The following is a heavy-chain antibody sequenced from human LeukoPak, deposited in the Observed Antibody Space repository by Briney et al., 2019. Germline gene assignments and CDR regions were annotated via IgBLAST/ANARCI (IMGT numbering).Heavy chain of an antibody. CDR3: AKDEGSSSGLPPPNYFDY. Sequence: GGSLRLSCAASGFTFSSYAMSWVRQAPGKGLEWVSAISGSGGSTYYADSVKGRFTISRDNSKNTLYLQMNSLRAEDTAVYYCAKDEGSSSGLPPPNYFDYWGQGTLVTVSS. CDR1: GFTFSSYA. CDR2: ISGSGGST. D-gene: IGHD6-6*01. J-gene: IGHJ4*02. V-gene: IGHV3-23*01.